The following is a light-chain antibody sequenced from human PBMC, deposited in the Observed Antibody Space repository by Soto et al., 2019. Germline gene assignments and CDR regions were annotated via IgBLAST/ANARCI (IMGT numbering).Light chain of an antibody. CDR1: QSVRSSF. CDR3: QQYYSSPWW. V-gene: IGKV3-20*01. J-gene: IGKJ1*01. CDR2: GAS. Sequence: ESVLTQSPGTLSLSPGERATLSCRASQSVRSSFLAWYQLKPGQAPRLLLYGASSRATGIPDRLSGSGSGTDFTITSGRLEPEDFALYYCQQYYSSPWWFGEGTKVEGK.